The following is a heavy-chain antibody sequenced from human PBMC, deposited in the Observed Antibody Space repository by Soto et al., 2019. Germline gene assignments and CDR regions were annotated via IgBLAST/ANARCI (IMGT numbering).Heavy chain of an antibody. J-gene: IGHJ4*02. CDR2: MYPSGSS. CDR3: AREGFDHRTDS. CDR1: GCPIDTPNW. Sequence: QVQLQESGPGLVKPSETLSLTCAVSGCPIDTPNWWSWYRQPPGKGLEWIAEMYPSGSSNRNPSLNSRVTIALDTSSNHFSLKLTSLTAADTAIYYCAREGFDHRTDSWGQGIPVTVSS. V-gene: IGHV4-4*02.